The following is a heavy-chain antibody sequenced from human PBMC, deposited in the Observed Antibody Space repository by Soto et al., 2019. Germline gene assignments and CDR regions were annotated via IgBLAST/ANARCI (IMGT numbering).Heavy chain of an antibody. CDR1: GFSLSTSGMG. D-gene: IGHD2-2*01. Sequence: QITLKESGPTLVKPTQTLTLTCTFSGFSLSTSGMGVGWIRHPPGKALEWLALIYWDDDKQYSPSLKSRVTITKDTSKNQVVLTMTNMDPVDTATYCCAHRVRDCISTSCYYYFDYWGQGTLVTVSS. CDR2: IYWDDDK. V-gene: IGHV2-5*02. CDR3: AHRVRDCISTSCYYYFDY. J-gene: IGHJ4*02.